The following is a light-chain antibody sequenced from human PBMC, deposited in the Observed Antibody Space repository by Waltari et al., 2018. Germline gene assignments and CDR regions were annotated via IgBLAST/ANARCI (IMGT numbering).Light chain of an antibody. V-gene: IGLV2-23*02. CDR3: CSYAGSSFPHV. J-gene: IGLJ1*01. CDR1: SSDVGSYNL. CDR2: EVP. Sequence: QSALTQPASVSGSPGQSITIACTGTSSDVGSYNLVSWYQQHPGNAPKAMIYEVPKRPSWFSNRFSGSKSANPASLTISGLQAEDEADYYCCSYAGSSFPHVFGTGTKVTVL.